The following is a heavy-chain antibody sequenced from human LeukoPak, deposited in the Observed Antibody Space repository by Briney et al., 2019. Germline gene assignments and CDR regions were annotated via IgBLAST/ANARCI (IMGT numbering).Heavy chain of an antibody. V-gene: IGHV4-39*07. D-gene: IGHD6-13*01. CDR1: GGSITSSSNY. J-gene: IGHJ5*02. CDR3: ARVWEAAAEWFDP. Sequence: PSETLSLTCTVSGGSITSSSNYWGWIRQPPGKGLEWIGSIFYSGATYYKPSLQSRVTMSLDTSKNQVSLKLSCVTAADTAVYYCARVWEAAAEWFDPWGQGTLLSVPS. CDR2: IFYSGAT.